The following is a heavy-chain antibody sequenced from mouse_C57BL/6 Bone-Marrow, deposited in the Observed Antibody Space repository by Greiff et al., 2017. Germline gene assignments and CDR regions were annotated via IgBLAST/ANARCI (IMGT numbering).Heavy chain of an antibody. CDR1: GYTFTSST. CDR2: INPSSGYT. V-gene: IGHV1-4*01. Sequence: VQLQQSGAELARPGASVKMSCKASGYTFTSSTMHWVKQRPGQGLEWIGYINPSSGYTKYNQTFKDKATLTADKSSSTAYMPLSILPSAHSAASYGAGMTTGVGECWGQGTRVTVAA. J-gene: IGHJ2*03. D-gene: IGHD1-1*01. CDR3: AGMTTGVGEC.